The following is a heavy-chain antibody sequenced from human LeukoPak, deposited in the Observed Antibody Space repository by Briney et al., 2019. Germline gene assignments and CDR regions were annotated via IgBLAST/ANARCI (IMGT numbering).Heavy chain of an antibody. Sequence: LGGSLRLSCAASGFTFSSYSMNWVRQAPGKGLEWVSYISSSSSTIYYADSVKGRFTISRDNAKNSLYLQMNSLRAEDTAVYYCARDPPWSGYDSWGQGTLVTVSS. J-gene: IGHJ5*02. D-gene: IGHD5-12*01. V-gene: IGHV3-48*01. CDR3: ARDPPWSGYDS. CDR2: ISSSSSTI. CDR1: GFTFSSYS.